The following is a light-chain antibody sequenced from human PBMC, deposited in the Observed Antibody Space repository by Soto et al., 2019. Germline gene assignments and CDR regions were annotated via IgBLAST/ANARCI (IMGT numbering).Light chain of an antibody. CDR3: CSYAGSSTNV. CDR1: SSDVGSYNL. CDR2: EGS. J-gene: IGLJ1*01. Sequence: QSALAQPASVSGSPGQSITISCTGTSSDVGSYNLVSWYQQHPGKAPKLMIYEGSKRPSGVSNRFSGSKSGNTDSLTISGLQAEDEADYYCCSYAGSSTNVFGTGTKV. V-gene: IGLV2-23*01.